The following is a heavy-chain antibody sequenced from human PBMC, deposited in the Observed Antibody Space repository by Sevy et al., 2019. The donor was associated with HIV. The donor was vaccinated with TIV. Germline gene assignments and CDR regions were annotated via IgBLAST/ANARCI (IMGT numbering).Heavy chain of an antibody. V-gene: IGHV4-59*01. CDR1: GGSISSYP. J-gene: IGHJ4*02. CDR2: IYYSGST. CDR3: ARERTAVTLAGGHFDY. D-gene: IGHD4-17*01. Sequence: SETLSLTCTVSGGSISSYPWSWIRQPPGKGLEWIGYIYYSGSTNYNPSLKSRVTISVDTSKNQFSLKLSSVTAADTAVYYWARERTAVTLAGGHFDYWGQGTLVTVSS.